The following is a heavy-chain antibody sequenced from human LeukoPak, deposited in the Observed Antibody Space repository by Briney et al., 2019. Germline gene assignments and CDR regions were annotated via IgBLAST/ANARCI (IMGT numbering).Heavy chain of an antibody. CDR2: ISAYNGNT. D-gene: IGHD4-17*01. V-gene: IGHV1-18*01. CDR3: ARDRVGGDLTGVSLY. J-gene: IGHJ4*01. Sequence: AAVKVPCKASGYPFDHFGPTWVRQAPGQGLEWMGWISAYNGNTHYAQKFRGRLTLTTETSTSTAYLELRSLKSDDTAVYYCARDRVGGDLTGVSLYWGQGTLVTVSS. CDR1: GYPFDHFG.